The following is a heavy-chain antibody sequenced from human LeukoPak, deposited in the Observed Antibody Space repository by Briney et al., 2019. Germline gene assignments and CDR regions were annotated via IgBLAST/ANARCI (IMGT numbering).Heavy chain of an antibody. CDR2: INPNSGGT. D-gene: IGHD1-14*01. Sequence: ASVKVSCKASGYTFTGYYMHWVRQAPGQGLEWMGWINPNSGGTNYAQKFQGRVTMTRDASISTAYMELSRLRSDDTAVCYCASLEQLPGRFAPFDYVAQGTLVTVSS. CDR3: ASLEQLPGRFAPFDY. V-gene: IGHV1-2*02. CDR1: GYTFTGYY. J-gene: IGHJ4*02.